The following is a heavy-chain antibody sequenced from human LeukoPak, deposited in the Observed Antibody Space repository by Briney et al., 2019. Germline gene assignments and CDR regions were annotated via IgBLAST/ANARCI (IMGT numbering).Heavy chain of an antibody. J-gene: IGHJ6*03. V-gene: IGHV3-23*01. CDR1: GFTFGDYA. Sequence: GGSLRLSCTASGFTFGDYAMSWVRQAPGKGLEWVSAISGSGGSTYYADSVKGRFTTSRDNSKNTLYLQMNSLRAEDTAVYYCAKEVLGYYYYYMDVWGKGTTVTISS. D-gene: IGHD3-10*01. CDR2: ISGSGGST. CDR3: AKEVLGYYYYYMDV.